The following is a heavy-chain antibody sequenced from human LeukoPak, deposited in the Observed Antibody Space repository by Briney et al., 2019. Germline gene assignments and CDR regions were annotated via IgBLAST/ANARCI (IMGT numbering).Heavy chain of an antibody. CDR1: GYTFTSYG. D-gene: IGHD3-9*01. CDR2: ISAYNGNT. V-gene: IGHV1-18*01. Sequence: ASVKVSCKASGYTFTSYGITWVRQAPGQGLEWMGWISAYNGNTNYAQKLQGRVTMTTDPSTTTAYMELRSLSSDDTAVYYCARDSRYDILTGYFSDFDNWGQGTLVTVPS. CDR3: ARDSRYDILTGYFSDFDN. J-gene: IGHJ4*02.